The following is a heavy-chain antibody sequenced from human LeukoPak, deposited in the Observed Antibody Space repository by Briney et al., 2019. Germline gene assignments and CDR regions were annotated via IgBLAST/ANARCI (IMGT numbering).Heavy chain of an antibody. V-gene: IGHV3-73*01. Sequence: PGGSLRLSCAASGFTFSGSAMHWVRQASGKGLEWVGRIRSKANSYATAYAASVKGRFTISRDDSKNTAYLQMNSLKTEDTAVYYCTRGYSSSSRYYYYYMDVWGKGTTVTVSS. CDR3: TRGYSSSSRYYYYYMDV. D-gene: IGHD6-6*01. J-gene: IGHJ6*03. CDR1: GFTFSGSA. CDR2: IRSKANSYAT.